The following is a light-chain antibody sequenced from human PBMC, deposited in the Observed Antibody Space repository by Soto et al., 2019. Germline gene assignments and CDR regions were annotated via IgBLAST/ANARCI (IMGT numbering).Light chain of an antibody. J-gene: IGLJ2*01. Sequence: QSALTQPPSVSGSPGQSVIISCTGTSSDVGTYNRVSWYQQPPGTAPKLMIFEVNNRPAGVPDRFSGSKSGNTASLTISGLQAEDEAVYYCSSYTTSNTLVFGGGTKLTVL. CDR1: SSDVGTYNR. CDR3: SSYTTSNTLV. CDR2: EVN. V-gene: IGLV2-18*02.